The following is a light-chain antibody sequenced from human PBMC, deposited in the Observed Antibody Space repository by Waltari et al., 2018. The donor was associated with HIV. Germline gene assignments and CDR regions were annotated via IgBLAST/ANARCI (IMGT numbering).Light chain of an antibody. CDR3: QSYDSRLSGSVV. CDR2: DNN. Sequence: QSALTQPPSVSGAPGQSVTISCSGSNSNIGAGFDVHWYQQVPGTAPLLLIYDNNNRPSVVPDRFSGSKSGTSASLAINGLQSEDEADYYCQSYDSRLSGSVVFGGGTKVTVL. CDR1: NSNIGAGFD. J-gene: IGLJ2*01. V-gene: IGLV1-40*01.